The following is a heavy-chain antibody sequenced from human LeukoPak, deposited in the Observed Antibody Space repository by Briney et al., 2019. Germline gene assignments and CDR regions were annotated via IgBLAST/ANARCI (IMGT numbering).Heavy chain of an antibody. V-gene: IGHV1-69*05. CDR2: IIPIFGTA. CDR1: GGTFSSYA. J-gene: IGHJ4*02. Sequence: VASVKVSCKASGGTFSSYAISWVRQAPGQGLEWMGGIIPIFGTANYAQKFQGRVTITTDESTSTAYMELSSLRSEDTAVYYCARTPPYGDYAYFDYWGQGTLVTVSS. D-gene: IGHD4-17*01. CDR3: ARTPPYGDYAYFDY.